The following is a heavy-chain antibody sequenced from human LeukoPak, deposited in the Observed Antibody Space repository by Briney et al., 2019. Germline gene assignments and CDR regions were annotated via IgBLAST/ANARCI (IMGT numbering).Heavy chain of an antibody. CDR2: ISHDGNNK. CDR3: AKDPSLRVTLPV. D-gene: IGHD2-21*02. J-gene: IGHJ4*02. Sequence: GGPLRLSCAASGFTFSSYAMSWVRQAPGKGLEWVALISHDGNNKYYADSVKGRFATSRDDSKNTLYLQMNSLRAEDTAVYYCAKDPSLRVTLPVWGQGTLVTVSS. V-gene: IGHV3-30*18. CDR1: GFTFSSYA.